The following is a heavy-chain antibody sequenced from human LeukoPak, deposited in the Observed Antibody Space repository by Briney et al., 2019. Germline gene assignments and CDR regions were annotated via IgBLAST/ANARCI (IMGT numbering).Heavy chain of an antibody. D-gene: IGHD3-22*01. CDR1: GYTFTGYY. V-gene: IGHV1-2*02. CDR3: ARDGHRRCHYDCSGREDAFDI. Sequence: EASVKVSCKASGYTFTGYYMHWVRQAPGQGLEWMGWINPNSGGTNYAQNLQGRVTMTTDTSTSTAYMELRSLRSDDTAVYYCARDGHRRCHYDCSGREDAFDIWGQGTMVTVSS. CDR2: INPNSGGT. J-gene: IGHJ3*02.